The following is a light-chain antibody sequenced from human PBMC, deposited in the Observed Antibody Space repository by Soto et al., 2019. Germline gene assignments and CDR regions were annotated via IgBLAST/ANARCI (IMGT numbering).Light chain of an antibody. CDR3: QVWDSTDAHPVL. CDR2: DNS. J-gene: IGLJ2*01. CDR1: NIGSNS. Sequence: SYGLTQPPSVSVARGQTARITCGGDNIGSNSVQWYQQNPGQAPVLVVYDNSDRPSGIPDRFSGSKSGNTATLTISRVEAGDEADYHCQVWDSTDAHPVLFGGGTKVTVL. V-gene: IGLV3-21*02.